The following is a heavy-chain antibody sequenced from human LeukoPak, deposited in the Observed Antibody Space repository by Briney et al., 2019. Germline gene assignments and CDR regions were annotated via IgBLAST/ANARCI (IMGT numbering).Heavy chain of an antibody. CDR3: ASVAAAGYYYYGMGV. CDR2: ISAYNGNT. CDR1: GYTFTSYG. V-gene: IGHV1-18*01. Sequence: GASVKVSCKASGYTFTSYGISWVRQAPGQGLEWMGWISAYNGNTNYAQKLQGRVTMTTDTSTGTAYMELRSLRSDDTAVYYCASVAAAGYYYYGMGVWGQGTTVTVSS. D-gene: IGHD6-13*01. J-gene: IGHJ6*02.